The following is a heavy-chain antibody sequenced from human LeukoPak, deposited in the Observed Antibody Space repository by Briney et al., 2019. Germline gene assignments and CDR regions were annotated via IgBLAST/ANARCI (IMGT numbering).Heavy chain of an antibody. J-gene: IGHJ4*02. V-gene: IGHV3-30*02. CDR1: GFSFSSYG. CDR2: IPYDGSNK. CDR3: ARDPQFGAVTTDFDY. D-gene: IGHD4-17*01. Sequence: GGSLRLSCEASGFSFSSYGMHWVRQAPGKGQEWVAFIPYDGSNKNYADSVKGRFTISRDNSENTLYLQMNSLRTEDTALYYCARDPQFGAVTTDFDYWGQGTLVTVSS.